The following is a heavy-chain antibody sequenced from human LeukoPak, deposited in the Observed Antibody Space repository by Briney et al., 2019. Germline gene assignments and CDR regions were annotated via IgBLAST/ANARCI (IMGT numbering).Heavy chain of an antibody. CDR1: GFTFSSYE. J-gene: IGHJ6*04. D-gene: IGHD6-13*01. CDR3: ARDRSSSSYGMDV. Sequence: TGGSLRLSCAASGFTFSSYEMNWVRQAPGKGLEWVSYISSSGSTIYYADSVKGRFTISRDNAKNSLYLQMNSLRAEDTAVYYCARDRSSSSYGMDVWGKGTTVTVSS. CDR2: ISSSGSTI. V-gene: IGHV3-48*03.